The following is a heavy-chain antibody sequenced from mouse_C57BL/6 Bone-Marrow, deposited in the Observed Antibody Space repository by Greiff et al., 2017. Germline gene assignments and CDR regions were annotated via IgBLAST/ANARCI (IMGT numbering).Heavy chain of an antibody. V-gene: IGHV10-1*01. J-gene: IGHJ2*01. CDR2: ISSKSNNYAT. D-gene: IGHD2-5*01. Sequence: EVHLVESGGGLVQPKGSLKLSCAASGFSFNTYAMNWVRQAPGKGLEWVARISSKSNNYATYYADSVKDSLTISRDDSESMLYLQMSNLKTEDTAMYYCVRQGYSNFYYFDYWGQGTTLTVSA. CDR1: GFSFNTYA. CDR3: VRQGYSNFYYFDY.